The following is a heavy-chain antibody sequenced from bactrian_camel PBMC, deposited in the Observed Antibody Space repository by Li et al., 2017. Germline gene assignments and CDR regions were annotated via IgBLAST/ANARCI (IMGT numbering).Heavy chain of an antibody. D-gene: IGHD8*01. V-gene: IGHV3S53*01. J-gene: IGHJ4*01. Sequence: HVQLVESGGGSVQAGESLRLSCTVPDYTSSNCGMSWYRLAAGKQREWVSSLGSDGSTTYAESVKGRFTISRDDTSNTVTLQMNSLNVEDTGVYYCATDINNFYGQGTQVTVS. CDR2: LGSDGST. CDR1: DYTSSNCG.